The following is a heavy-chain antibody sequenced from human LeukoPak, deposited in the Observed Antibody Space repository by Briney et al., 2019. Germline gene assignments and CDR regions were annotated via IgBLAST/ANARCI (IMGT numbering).Heavy chain of an antibody. J-gene: IGHJ3*02. V-gene: IGHV3-7*01. CDR1: GFTFSSYS. D-gene: IGHD5-18*01. CDR2: IKQDGSEK. Sequence: GGSLRLSCAASGFTFSSYSMSWVRQAPGKGLEWVANIKQDGSEKYYVDSVKGRFTISRDNAKNSLYLQMNSLRAEDTAVYYCAKGTKQLWFIQDAFDIWGQGTMVTVSS. CDR3: AKGTKQLWFIQDAFDI.